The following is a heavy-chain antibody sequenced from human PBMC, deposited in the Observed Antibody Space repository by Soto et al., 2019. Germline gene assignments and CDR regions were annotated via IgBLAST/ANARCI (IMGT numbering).Heavy chain of an antibody. CDR2: ISYDGSNK. CDR1: GFTFDDYG. V-gene: IGHV3-30*03. Sequence: HPGGSLRLSCAASGFTFDDYGMHWVRRAPGKGLEWVGLISYDGSNKYYADSMKGRFTISRDNAKNTLFLQMNSLRAEDTAVYYCAREIGYSYGPFDYWGQGTLVTVSS. D-gene: IGHD5-18*01. CDR3: AREIGYSYGPFDY. J-gene: IGHJ4*02.